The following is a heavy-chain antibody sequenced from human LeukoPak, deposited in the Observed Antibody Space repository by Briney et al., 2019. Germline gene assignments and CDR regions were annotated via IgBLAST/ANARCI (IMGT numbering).Heavy chain of an antibody. V-gene: IGHV1-8*01. Sequence: ASVKVSCKASGYTFTSYDINWVRQATGQGLEWMGWMNPNSGNTGYAQKFQGRVTMTRDTSTSTVYMELSSLRSEDTAVYYCAREEGETHYYDSSGYYLDYWGQGTLVTVSS. J-gene: IGHJ4*02. D-gene: IGHD3-22*01. CDR2: MNPNSGNT. CDR3: AREEGETHYYDSSGYYLDY. CDR1: GYTFTSYD.